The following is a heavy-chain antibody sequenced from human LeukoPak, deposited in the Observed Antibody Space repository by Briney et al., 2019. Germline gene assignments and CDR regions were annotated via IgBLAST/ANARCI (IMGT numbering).Heavy chain of an antibody. CDR1: GYTFTGYY. CDR2: INPNSGGT. V-gene: IGHV1-2*02. CDR3: ARRITGYCSSTSCYANYYYYMDV. J-gene: IGHJ6*03. Sequence: ASVKVSCKASGYTFTGYYMHWVRQAPGQGLEWMGWINPNSGGTNYAQKLQGRVTMTTDTSTSTAYMELRSLRSDDTAVYYCARRITGYCSSTSCYANYYYYMDVWGKGTTVTIS. D-gene: IGHD2-2*01.